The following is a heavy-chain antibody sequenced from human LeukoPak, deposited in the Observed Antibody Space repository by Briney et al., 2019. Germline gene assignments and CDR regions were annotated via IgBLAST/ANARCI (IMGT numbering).Heavy chain of an antibody. CDR2: IYPGDSDT. J-gene: IGHJ4*02. V-gene: IGHV5-51*01. Sequence: GESLKISCKGSGYSFTSYWIGWVRQMPGKGLEWMGIIYPGDSDTRYSPSFQGQVTISADKSIRPAYLQWSSLKASDTAMYYCARLSSTSPHYFDYWGQGTLVTVSS. D-gene: IGHD2-2*01. CDR3: ARLSSTSPHYFDY. CDR1: GYSFTSYW.